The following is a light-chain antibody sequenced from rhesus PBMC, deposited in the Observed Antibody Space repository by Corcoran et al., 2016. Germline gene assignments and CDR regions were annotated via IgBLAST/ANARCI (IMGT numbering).Light chain of an antibody. Sequence: DIVMTQTPLSLPVTPGEPASISCRSSQSLLHSDGYTYLDWYLQKPGQSPQLLIYLGSHRASGVPYRFSGSGSGTYFTLKISRVEAEDVGVYYCMQGTQLPYSFGQGTKVEIK. CDR1: QSLLHSDGYTY. CDR3: MQGTQLPYS. J-gene: IGKJ2*01. V-gene: IGKV2-78*01. CDR2: LGS.